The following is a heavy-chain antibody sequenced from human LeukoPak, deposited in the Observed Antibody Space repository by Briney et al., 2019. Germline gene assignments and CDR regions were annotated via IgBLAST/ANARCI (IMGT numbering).Heavy chain of an antibody. D-gene: IGHD2-2*01. CDR2: IYGNGST. J-gene: IGHJ3*02. Sequence: PSETLSLTCTVSGDPISDYCWTWIRQPAGKGLEWIGRIYGNGSTNYTPSLKSRVAMSIDTSKMQFSLKLRSVTAADTAVYYCARDRCNSTTCASRGAFDIWGQGTMVTVSS. CDR3: ARDRCNSTTCASRGAFDI. V-gene: IGHV4-4*07. CDR1: GDPISDYC.